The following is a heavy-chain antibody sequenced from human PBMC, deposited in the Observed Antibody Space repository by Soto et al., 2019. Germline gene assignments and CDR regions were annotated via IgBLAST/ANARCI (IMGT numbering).Heavy chain of an antibody. CDR3: ERAKIVPAYWEWFDP. Sequence: SETLSLTCIVSGGSISSNDFYWSWIRQHPGKGLEWIGYIYYSGNTYYNPSLKSRVTISVDTSKNQFSLKLSSVTAADTAVYYCERAKIVPAYWEWFDPWGQGTLVTVSS. J-gene: IGHJ5*02. CDR1: GGSISSNDFY. D-gene: IGHD2-2*01. CDR2: IYYSGNT. V-gene: IGHV4-31*03.